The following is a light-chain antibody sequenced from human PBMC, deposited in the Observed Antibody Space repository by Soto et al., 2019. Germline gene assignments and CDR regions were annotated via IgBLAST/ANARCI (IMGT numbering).Light chain of an antibody. CDR3: QQYHNWPPYT. CDR1: QSISRT. Sequence: EIVLTQSPATLSVSPGERATLSCRASQSISRTLAWYQQRPGQPPRLLIYDASIRATGFPARFSGSGSGTEFTLTISSLQSEDFALYYCQQYHNWPPYTFGQGTKLEIK. V-gene: IGKV3D-15*01. J-gene: IGKJ2*01. CDR2: DAS.